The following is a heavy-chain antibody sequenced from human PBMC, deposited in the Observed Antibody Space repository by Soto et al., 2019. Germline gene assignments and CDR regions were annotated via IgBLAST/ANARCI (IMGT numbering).Heavy chain of an antibody. V-gene: IGHV2-5*02. CDR3: APCRGGVASF. Sequence: QITLNESGPTLVKPTQTLTLTCTFSGFSLSTRDVGVGWIRQPPGEALEWLGVVYWDDSKTYSPSLESRLTITKATSKTQVGLRMTKMDPVDTATYYCAPCRGGVASFWGQGTLVTVSS. CDR1: GFSLSTRDVG. CDR2: VYWDDSK. J-gene: IGHJ4*02. D-gene: IGHD2-2*01.